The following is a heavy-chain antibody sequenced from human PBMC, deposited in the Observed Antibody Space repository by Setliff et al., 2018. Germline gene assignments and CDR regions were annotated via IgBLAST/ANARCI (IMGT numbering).Heavy chain of an antibody. J-gene: IGHJ4*02. D-gene: IGHD3-22*01. Sequence: GGSLRLSCVVSGFTVNDNFMTWVRQSPGRGLEWVSLIYTGGSTHYADSVKGRFTISRDSSKNTLYLQMNNLSAEDTDNYYCVKGSGFYDYWGQGAPVTVSS. V-gene: IGHV3-53*01. CDR3: VKGSGFYDY. CDR2: IYTGGST. CDR1: GFTVNDNF.